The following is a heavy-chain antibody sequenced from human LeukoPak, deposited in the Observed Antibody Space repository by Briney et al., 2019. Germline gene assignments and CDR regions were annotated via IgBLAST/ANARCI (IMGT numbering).Heavy chain of an antibody. CDR3: ARDPEYSDK. Sequence: PGGSLRLSCVGSGFIFGDYYMNWIRQAPGKRLEWISFITGSGDSIYYADSVKGRFTVSRDNAKNSLYLQMNSLGAEDTAVYFCARDPEYSDKWGQGTLVTVSS. CDR2: ITGSGDSI. V-gene: IGHV3-11*01. J-gene: IGHJ4*02. D-gene: IGHD6-6*01. CDR1: GFIFGDYY.